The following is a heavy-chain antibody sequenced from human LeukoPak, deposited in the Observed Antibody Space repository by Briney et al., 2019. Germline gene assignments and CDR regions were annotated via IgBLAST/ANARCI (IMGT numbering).Heavy chain of an antibody. D-gene: IGHD6-25*01. J-gene: IGHJ4*02. CDR1: GFTFSSYG. V-gene: IGHV3-30*02. CDR2: IRYDGSNK. CDR3: AKDNIAATVGVLIY. Sequence: GGSLRLSCAASGFTFSSYGMHWVRQAPGKGLEWVAFIRYDGSNKYYADSVKGRFTISRDNSKNTLYLQMNSLRAEDTAVYYCAKDNIAATVGVLIYWGQGTLVTVSS.